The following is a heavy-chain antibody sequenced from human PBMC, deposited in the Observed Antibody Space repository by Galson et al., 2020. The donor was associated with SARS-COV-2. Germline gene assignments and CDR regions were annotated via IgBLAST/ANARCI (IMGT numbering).Heavy chain of an antibody. D-gene: IGHD5-12*01. J-gene: IGHJ4*02. CDR1: GFTFSNYG. V-gene: IGHV3-30*18. CDR2: ISYDGSNK. Sequence: TGGSLRLSCAASGFTFSNYGMHWVRQAPGKGLEWVAIISYDGSNKYYADSVKGRFTISRDNSKNTLYLQVNSLRAEDTAVYYCAKWEGRDGYNAFDYWGQGTLVTVSS. CDR3: AKWEGRDGYNAFDY.